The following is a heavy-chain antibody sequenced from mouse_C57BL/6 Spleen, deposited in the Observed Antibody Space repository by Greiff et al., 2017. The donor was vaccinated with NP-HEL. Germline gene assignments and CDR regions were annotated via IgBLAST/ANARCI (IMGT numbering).Heavy chain of an antibody. D-gene: IGHD1-1*01. CDR1: GYTFTSYW. J-gene: IGHJ4*01. V-gene: IGHV1-55*01. CDR2: IYPGSGST. Sequence: QVQLQQPGAELVKPGASVKMSCKASGYTFTSYWITWVKQRPGQGLEWIGDIYPGSGSTNYNEKFKSKATLTVDTSSSTAYMQLSSLTSEDSAVYYCARSGFTTVVATEYAMDYWGQGTSVTGSS. CDR3: ARSGFTTVVATEYAMDY.